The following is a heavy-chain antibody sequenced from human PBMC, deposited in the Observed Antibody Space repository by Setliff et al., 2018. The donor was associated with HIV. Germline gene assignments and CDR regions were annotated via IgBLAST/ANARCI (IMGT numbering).Heavy chain of an antibody. CDR2: INPSEGT. Sequence: SETLSLTCAVYGGSFDNYFWTWIRQSPERGLEWIGEINPSEGTTYSPYLKSRLTISLDTSKNQISLKLTSVTAADTAVYYCARMVRGLILRGYHYHADVWGKGTTVTVSS. V-gene: IGHV4-34*01. J-gene: IGHJ6*04. D-gene: IGHD3-10*01. CDR3: ARMVRGLILRGYHYHADV. CDR1: GGSFDNYF.